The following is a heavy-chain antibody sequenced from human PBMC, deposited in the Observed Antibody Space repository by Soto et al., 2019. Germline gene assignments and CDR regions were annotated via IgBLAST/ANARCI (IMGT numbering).Heavy chain of an antibody. CDR3: AREGETMEWLSGWFDP. CDR2: IYYSGST. J-gene: IGHJ5*02. V-gene: IGHV4-30-4*01. D-gene: IGHD3-3*01. CDR1: GGSISSGDYY. Sequence: SETLSLTCTVSGGSISSGDYYWSWIRQPPGKGLEWIGYIYYSGSTYYNPSLKSRVTISVDTSKNQFSLKLSSVTAADTAVYYCAREGETMEWLSGWFDPWGQGTLVTVSS.